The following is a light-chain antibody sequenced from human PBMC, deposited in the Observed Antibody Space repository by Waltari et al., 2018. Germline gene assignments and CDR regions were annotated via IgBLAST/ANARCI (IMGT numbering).Light chain of an antibody. CDR1: QSVSGY. J-gene: IGKJ5*01. CDR3: QQRSDWPPAIT. Sequence: IVLTQSPVTLSLSPGGRAPPSCRASQSVSGYLAWYRQKPGQAPRLLIYDVFKRATGIPERFSGSGSETDFTLTISSLEPEDFGVYFCQQRSDWPPAITFGQGTRLEIK. V-gene: IGKV3-11*01. CDR2: DVF.